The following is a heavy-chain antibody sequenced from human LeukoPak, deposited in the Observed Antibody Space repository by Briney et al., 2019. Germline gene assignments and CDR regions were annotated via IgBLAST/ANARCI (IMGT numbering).Heavy chain of an antibody. J-gene: IGHJ6*03. CDR2: INHSGST. D-gene: IGHD2-2*01. CDR1: GGSFSGYY. CDR3: ARVTRTRSTSRYLHYMDV. V-gene: IGHV4-34*01. Sequence: SETLSLTCAVYGGSFSGYYWSWIRQPPGKGLEWIGEINHSGSTNYNPSLKSRVTISVDTSKNQFSLKLSSVTAADTAVYYCARVTRTRSTSRYLHYMDVWGKGTTVTVSS.